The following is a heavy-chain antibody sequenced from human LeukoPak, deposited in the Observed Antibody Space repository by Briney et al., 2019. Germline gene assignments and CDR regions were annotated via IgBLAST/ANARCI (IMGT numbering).Heavy chain of an antibody. Sequence: ASVKVSCKASGYTFTGYYMHWVRQAPGQGLEWMGWINPNSGGTNYAQKFQGRATMTRDTSISTAYMELSRLRSDDTAVYYCARDWTTYHEPNNWFDPWGQGTLVTVSS. V-gene: IGHV1-2*02. D-gene: IGHD1-1*01. J-gene: IGHJ5*02. CDR1: GYTFTGYY. CDR2: INPNSGGT. CDR3: ARDWTTYHEPNNWFDP.